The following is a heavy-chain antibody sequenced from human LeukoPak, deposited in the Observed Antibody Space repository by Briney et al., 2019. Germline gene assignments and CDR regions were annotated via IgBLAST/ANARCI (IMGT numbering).Heavy chain of an antibody. J-gene: IGHJ4*02. D-gene: IGHD3-3*01. Sequence: ASVKVSCKASGGTFSSYAISWVRQAPGQGLEWMGGIIPIIGTANYAQKFQGRVTITADESTSTAYMELSSLRSEDTAVYYCDRAGNNPVECFDWWGQGKGVMVSS. CDR2: IIPIIGTA. CDR3: DRAGNNPVECFDW. V-gene: IGHV1-69*01. CDR1: GGTFSSYA.